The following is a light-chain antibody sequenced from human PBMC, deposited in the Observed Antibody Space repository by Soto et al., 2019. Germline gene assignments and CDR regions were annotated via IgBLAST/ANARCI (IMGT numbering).Light chain of an antibody. J-gene: IGKJ1*01. Sequence: EIVMTQSPATLSVSPGERATVSCRASQGISTNLAWYQQKPGQAPRLLIYGASTRATGIPARFSGSGSGTEFTLTISSLQSEDVAVYSCQQYNIWPWTFGQGTKVEV. CDR2: GAS. V-gene: IGKV3-15*01. CDR1: QGISTN. CDR3: QQYNIWPWT.